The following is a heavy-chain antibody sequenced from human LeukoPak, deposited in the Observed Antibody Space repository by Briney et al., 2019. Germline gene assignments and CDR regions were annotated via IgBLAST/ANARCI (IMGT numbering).Heavy chain of an antibody. CDR1: GYSITSSSW. D-gene: IGHD3-10*01. CDR3: ARKENVYYYFDY. CDR2: IYHSGTT. V-gene: IGHV4-28*01. Sequence: SETLSLTCAVSGYSITSSSWWGWIRRPPGKGLEWIGYIYHSGTTYYNPSLQSRVTMSVDTSKNHFSLKLSSVTAVDTAVYYCARKENVYYYFDYWGQGTLVTVSS. J-gene: IGHJ4*02.